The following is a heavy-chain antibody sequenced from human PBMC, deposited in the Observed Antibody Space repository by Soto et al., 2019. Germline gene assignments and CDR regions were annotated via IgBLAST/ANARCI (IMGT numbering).Heavy chain of an antibody. CDR2: ISYDGSDK. D-gene: IGHD2-21*02. Sequence: GGSLRLSCAASGFTFSPYTMHWVRQTPGKGLEWVAVISYDGSDKFYADSVRGRFTISRDNSKNTLFLQMNSLRAEDTALYYCARGGGFCGADCYKGGIDYWG. J-gene: IGHJ4*01. V-gene: IGHV3-30-3*01. CDR3: ARGGGFCGADCYKGGIDY. CDR1: GFTFSPYT.